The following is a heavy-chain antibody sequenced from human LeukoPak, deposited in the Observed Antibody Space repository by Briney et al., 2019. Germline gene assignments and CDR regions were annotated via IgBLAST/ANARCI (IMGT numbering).Heavy chain of an antibody. CDR1: GFTFSSYS. CDR2: ISSSSSYI. D-gene: IGHD2-15*01. Sequence: GGSLRLSCAASGFTFSSYSMNWVRQAPGKGLEWVSSISSSSSYIYYADSVKGRFTISRDNAKNSLYLQMNSLRAEDTAVYYCARDGKGGGYFDYWGQGTLVTVSS. V-gene: IGHV3-21*04. J-gene: IGHJ4*02. CDR3: ARDGKGGGYFDY.